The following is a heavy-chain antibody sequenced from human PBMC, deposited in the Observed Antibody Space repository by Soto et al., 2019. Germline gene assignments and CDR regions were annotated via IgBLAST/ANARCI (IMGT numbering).Heavy chain of an antibody. V-gene: IGHV1-69*13. CDR1: GGTFSSYA. J-gene: IGHJ4*02. CDR2: IIPIFGTA. Sequence: ASVKVSCKASGGTFSSYAISWVRQAPGQGLEWMGGIIPIFGTANYAQKFQGRVTITADESTSTAYMELSSLRSEDTAVYYCARDAHYYDSSGYYYYWGQGTLVTVSS. CDR3: ARDAHYYDSSGYYYY. D-gene: IGHD3-22*01.